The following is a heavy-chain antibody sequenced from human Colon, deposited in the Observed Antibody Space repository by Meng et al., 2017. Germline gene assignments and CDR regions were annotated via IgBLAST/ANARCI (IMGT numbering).Heavy chain of an antibody. Sequence: QVQLVQSGAEVRKPGASVKVTCKASGYTFTSSEINWVRQATGRGLEWLGWMNPNNVNTGSAQKFQGRVSMTRDTSIGTAYMELSGLTSEDTAVYYCARTAMLDSWGQGTLVTVSS. J-gene: IGHJ5*01. CDR3: ARTAMLDS. CDR1: GYTFTSSE. CDR2: MNPNNVNT. D-gene: IGHD2-2*01. V-gene: IGHV1-8*01.